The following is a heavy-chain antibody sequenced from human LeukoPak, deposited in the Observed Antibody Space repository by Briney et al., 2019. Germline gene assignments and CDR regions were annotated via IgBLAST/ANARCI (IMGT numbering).Heavy chain of an antibody. CDR1: GGTFSSYA. D-gene: IGHD6-13*01. CDR3: ARELLAGAAAGMGPLDY. Sequence: SVKVSCKASGGTFSSYAISWVRQAPGQGLEWMGGIIPIFGTANYAQKFQGRVTITADESTSTAYMELSSLRSEDTAVYYCARELLAGAAAGMGPLDYWGQGTLVTVSS. V-gene: IGHV1-69*13. CDR2: IIPIFGTA. J-gene: IGHJ4*02.